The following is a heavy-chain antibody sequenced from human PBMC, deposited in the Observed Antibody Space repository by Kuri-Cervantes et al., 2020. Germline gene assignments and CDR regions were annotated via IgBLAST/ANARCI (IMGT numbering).Heavy chain of an antibody. J-gene: IGHJ3*02. CDR3: ARDEAVLGDAFDI. CDR2: IKQDGSEK. D-gene: IGHD3-3*02. V-gene: IGHV3-7*01. CDR1: GFSFRNFW. Sequence: GESLKISCAASGFSFRNFWMSWVRQAPGKGLEWVANIKQDGSEKNYVDSVTGRFTISRDNAKNSLYLQMNSLRAEDTAVYYCARDEAVLGDAFDIWGQGTMVTVSS.